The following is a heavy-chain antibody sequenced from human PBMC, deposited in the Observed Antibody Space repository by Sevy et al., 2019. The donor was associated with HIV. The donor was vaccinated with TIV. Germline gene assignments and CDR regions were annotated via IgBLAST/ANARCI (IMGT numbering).Heavy chain of an antibody. J-gene: IGHJ3*02. CDR1: GYMFSDYN. D-gene: IGHD3-9*01. CDR2: INPNSGVT. CDR3: VREDNIAPRTILSFDI. Sequence: ASVKVSCKATGYMFSDYNMHWVRQAPGQGLEWMALINPNSGVTIYAQKFRGRVSLTRDTSMSTAYMELSALTSDDTAVYYCVREDNIAPRTILSFDIWGQGTMVTVSS. V-gene: IGHV1-2*06.